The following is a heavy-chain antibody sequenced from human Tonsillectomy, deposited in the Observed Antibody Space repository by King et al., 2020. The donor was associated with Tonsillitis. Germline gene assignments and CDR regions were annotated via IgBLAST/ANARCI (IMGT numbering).Heavy chain of an antibody. CDR1: GFTFSSYG. Sequence: QLVQSGGGVVQPGRSLRLSCAASGFTFSSYGMHWVRQAPGKGLEWVAAVSYDGSKKYYADSVKGRFTISRDNSKNTLYLQMNSLRAEDTAVYYCAKDVNGGTRAGSDAFDFWGQGTMVTVSS. J-gene: IGHJ3*01. CDR2: VSYDGSKK. CDR3: AKDVNGGTRAGSDAFDF. V-gene: IGHV3-30*18. D-gene: IGHD1-1*01.